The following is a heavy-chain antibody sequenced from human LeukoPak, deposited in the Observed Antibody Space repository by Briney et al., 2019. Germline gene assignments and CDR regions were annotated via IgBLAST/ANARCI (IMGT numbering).Heavy chain of an antibody. V-gene: IGHV1-18*01. J-gene: IGHJ5*02. Sequence: ASVKVSCKASGYTFTSYGISWVRQAPGQGLEWMGWISAYKGNTNDAQKLQGRVTMTTDTSTSTAYMELRSLRSDDTAVYYCARRPMIVVAGKNWFDPWGQGTLVTVSS. CDR2: ISAYKGNT. D-gene: IGHD3-22*01. CDR1: GYTFTSYG. CDR3: ARRPMIVVAGKNWFDP.